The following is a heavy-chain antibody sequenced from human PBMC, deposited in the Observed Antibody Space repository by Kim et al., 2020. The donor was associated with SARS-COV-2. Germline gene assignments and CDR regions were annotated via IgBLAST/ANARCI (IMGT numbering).Heavy chain of an antibody. CDR2: IIPILGIA. V-gene: IGHV1-69*04. Sequence: SVKVSCKASGGTFSSYAISWVRQAPGQGLEWMGRIIPILGIANYAQKFQGRVTITADKSTSTAYMELSSLRSEDTAVYYCARDRYYGSGSYGGSYWGQGTLVTVSS. J-gene: IGHJ4*02. CDR3: ARDRYYGSGSYGGSY. D-gene: IGHD3-10*01. CDR1: GGTFSSYA.